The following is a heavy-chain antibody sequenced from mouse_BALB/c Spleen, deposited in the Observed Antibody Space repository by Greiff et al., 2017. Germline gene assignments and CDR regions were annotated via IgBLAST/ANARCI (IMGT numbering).Heavy chain of an antibody. J-gene: IGHJ2*01. CDR1: GFTFSSFG. Sequence: EVKLMESGGGLVQPGGSRKLSCAASGFTFSSFGMHWVRQAPEKGLEWVAYISSGSSTIYYADTVKGRFTISRDNPKNTLFLQMTSLRSEDTAMYYCARAFYGSSLFDYWGQGTTLTVSS. D-gene: IGHD1-1*01. CDR2: ISSGSSTI. CDR3: ARAFYGSSLFDY. V-gene: IGHV5-17*02.